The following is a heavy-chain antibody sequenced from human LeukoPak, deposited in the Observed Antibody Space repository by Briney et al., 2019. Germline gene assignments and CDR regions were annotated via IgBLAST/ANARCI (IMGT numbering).Heavy chain of an antibody. V-gene: IGHV4-34*01. Sequence: SETLSLTRAVYGGSFSGYYWSWIRQPPGKGLEWIGEINHSGSTNYNPSLKSRVTISVDTSKNQFSLKLSSVTAADTAVYYCARAPCSSTSCYSIWFDPWGQGTLVTVSS. CDR3: ARAPCSSTSCYSIWFDP. D-gene: IGHD2-2*01. J-gene: IGHJ5*02. CDR1: GGSFSGYY. CDR2: INHSGST.